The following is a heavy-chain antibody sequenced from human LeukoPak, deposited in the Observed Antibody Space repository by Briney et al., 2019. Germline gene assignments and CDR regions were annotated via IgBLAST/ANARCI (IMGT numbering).Heavy chain of an antibody. D-gene: IGHD5-18*01. J-gene: IGHJ2*01. CDR1: GFTFNIYA. V-gene: IGHV3-30*04. CDR2: LAYDGTNQ. CDR3: ARDEGGYSYGSWYFDL. Sequence: GGSLRLSCVTSGFTFNIYAMHWVRHAPGKGLEWVALLAYDGTNQYYADSVKGRFTISRDNSKNTVDLQMNSLRPEDAAVYYCARDEGGYSYGSWYFDLWGRGTLVTVSS.